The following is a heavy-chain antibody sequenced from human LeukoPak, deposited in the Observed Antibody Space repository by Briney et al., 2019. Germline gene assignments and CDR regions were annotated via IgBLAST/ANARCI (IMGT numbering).Heavy chain of an antibody. CDR1: GGSFSNYY. J-gene: IGHJ4*02. CDR2: IFYSGST. V-gene: IGHV4-59*04. D-gene: IGHD3-10*01. CDR3: ASHLRYGSGYYYIDY. Sequence: SETLSLTCAVYGGSFSNYYWSWIRQPPGKGLEWIGTIFYSGSTYYSPSLKSRVTMSVDTSKSQFSLKLTSVTAADTAVYYCASHLRYGSGYYYIDYWGQGTLVTVSS.